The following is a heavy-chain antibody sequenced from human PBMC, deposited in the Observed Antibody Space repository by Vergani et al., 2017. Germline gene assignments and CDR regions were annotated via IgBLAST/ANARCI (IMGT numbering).Heavy chain of an antibody. V-gene: IGHV1-24*01. Sequence: QVQLVQSGAEVKKPGASVKVSCKVSGYTLTELSMHWVRQAPGKGLEWMGGFDPEDGETNYAQKFQGRVTMTEDTSTATAYMELSSLRSEDTAVYYCAIGLGYCSGGSCYSVYWGQGTLVTVSS. CDR3: AIGLGYCSGGSCYSVY. J-gene: IGHJ4*02. CDR2: FDPEDGET. CDR1: GYTLTELS. D-gene: IGHD2-15*01.